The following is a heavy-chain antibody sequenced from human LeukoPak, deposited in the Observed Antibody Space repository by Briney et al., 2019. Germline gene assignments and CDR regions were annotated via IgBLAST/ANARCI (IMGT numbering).Heavy chain of an antibody. J-gene: IGHJ6*04. V-gene: IGHV3-49*04. Sequence: GGSLRLSCTASEFTFGDYAISWVRQAPGKGLEWLGFIRNKDNDGTTDYAASVKGRFIISRDDSKSVAYLQMNDLKTEDTAVYYCTRDRWGGGYISRGMDVWGKGTTVTISS. CDR2: IRNKDNDGTT. CDR3: TRDRWGGGYISRGMDV. CDR1: EFTFGDYA. D-gene: IGHD5-12*01.